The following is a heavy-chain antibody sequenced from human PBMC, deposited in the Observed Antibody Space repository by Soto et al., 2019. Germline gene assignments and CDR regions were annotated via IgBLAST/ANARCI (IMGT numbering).Heavy chain of an antibody. J-gene: IGHJ4*02. CDR1: GFTFSSYE. CDR2: ISSSGSTI. Sequence: GGSLRLSCAASGFTFSSYEMNWVRQAPGKGLECVSYISSSGSTIYYADSVKGRFTISRDHAKNSLYLQMNSLRAEDTAVYYCARLDSYGHFDYWGQGTLVTVSS. D-gene: IGHD5-18*01. V-gene: IGHV3-48*03. CDR3: ARLDSYGHFDY.